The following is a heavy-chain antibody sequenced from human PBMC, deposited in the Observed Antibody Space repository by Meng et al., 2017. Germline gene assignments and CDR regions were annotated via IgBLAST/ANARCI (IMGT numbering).Heavy chain of an antibody. CDR1: GGSISSSSYY. V-gene: IGHV4-39*07. J-gene: IGHJ5*02. Sequence: LQLQESGPGLVKPSETLAFTCTVAGGSISSSSYYWGWIRQPPGKGLEWIGSIYYSGSTYYNPSLKSRVTISVDTSKNQFSLKLSSVTAADTAVYYCARLYWFDPWGQGTLVTVSS. CDR2: IYYSGST. CDR3: ARLYWFDP.